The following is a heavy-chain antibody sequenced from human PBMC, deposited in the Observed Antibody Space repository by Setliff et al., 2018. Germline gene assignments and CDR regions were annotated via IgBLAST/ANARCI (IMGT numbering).Heavy chain of an antibody. CDR1: GFTFSDHS. V-gene: IGHV3-21*01. J-gene: IGHJ6*03. Sequence: GGSLRLSCAASGFTFSDHSMNWVRQAPGKGLEWVSSSSTTGRYTFYADSVEGRFTVSRDNAKNSLYLEMNSLRAEDTAAYFCAREHPPGAFSYMDVWGKGTTVTVSS. CDR2: SSTTGRYT. CDR3: AREHPPGAFSYMDV.